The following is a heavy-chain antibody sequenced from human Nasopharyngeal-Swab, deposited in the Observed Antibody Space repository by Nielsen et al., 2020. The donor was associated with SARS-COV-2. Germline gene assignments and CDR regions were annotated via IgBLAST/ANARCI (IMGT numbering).Heavy chain of an antibody. CDR3: ARGGYYDSSGYYRY. V-gene: IGHV3-48*01. D-gene: IGHD3-22*01. CDR2: ISSSSSTI. Sequence: ETLSLTCAASGFTFSSYSMNWVRQAPGKGLEWVSYISSSSSTIYYADSVKGRFTISRDNAKNSLYLQMNSLRAEDTAVYYCARGGYYDSSGYYRYWGQGTLVTVSS. J-gene: IGHJ4*02. CDR1: GFTFSSYS.